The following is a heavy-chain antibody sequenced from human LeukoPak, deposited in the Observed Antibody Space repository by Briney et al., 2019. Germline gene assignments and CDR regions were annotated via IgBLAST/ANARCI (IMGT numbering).Heavy chain of an antibody. Sequence: GGSLRLSCAASGFTFSNYAMRWVRQAPGKGLEWVSGISGSGDSTYYADSVKGRFTISRDNSKNTLYLQMNSLRAEDTAAYYCAKAVYSSASYYFDYWGQGTLVTVSS. D-gene: IGHD6-19*01. CDR2: ISGSGDST. CDR1: GFTFSNYA. J-gene: IGHJ4*02. CDR3: AKAVYSSASYYFDY. V-gene: IGHV3-23*01.